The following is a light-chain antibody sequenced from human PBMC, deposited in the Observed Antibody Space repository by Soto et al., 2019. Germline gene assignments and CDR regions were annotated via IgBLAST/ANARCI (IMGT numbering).Light chain of an antibody. CDR1: QSVSSSY. CDR3: QQHSSWPRT. Sequence: EIVLTQSPGTLSSSPGERATLSCRASQSVSSSYLAWYQQKPGQAPRLLIYGASNRATGIPARFSGSGSGTDFTLTISSLEPEDFAVYYCQQHSSWPRTFGRGTKVDIK. CDR2: GAS. J-gene: IGKJ4*01. V-gene: IGKV3-11*01.